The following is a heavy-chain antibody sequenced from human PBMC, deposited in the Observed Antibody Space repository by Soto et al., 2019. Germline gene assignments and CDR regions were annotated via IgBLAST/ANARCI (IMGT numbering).Heavy chain of an antibody. CDR1: GFTFASYN. CDR3: ARSSSWSPNWFDP. Sequence: GGSLRLSCAPSGFTFASYNMLWVRQAPGKGLEWVASISHHSDYIYHADSVKGRFTVSRDNAKNSLYLQMNSLRAEDTAVYYCARSSSWSPNWFDPWGQGTLVTVSS. J-gene: IGHJ5*02. D-gene: IGHD6-13*01. CDR2: ISHHSDYI. V-gene: IGHV3-21*01.